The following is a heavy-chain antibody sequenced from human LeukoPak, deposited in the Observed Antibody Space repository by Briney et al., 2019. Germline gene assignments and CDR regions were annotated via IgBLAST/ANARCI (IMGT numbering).Heavy chain of an antibody. CDR1: GFTFSSYS. Sequence: PGGSLRLSCAASGFTFSSYSMNWVRQAPGKGLEWVSYISSSSSSTIYYADSVKGRFTISRDNAKNSLYLQMNSLRAEDTAVYYCAREAAGDWVIDYFDYWGQGTLVTVSS. J-gene: IGHJ4*02. CDR3: AREAAGDWVIDYFDY. D-gene: IGHD3/OR15-3a*01. CDR2: ISSSSSSTI. V-gene: IGHV3-48*04.